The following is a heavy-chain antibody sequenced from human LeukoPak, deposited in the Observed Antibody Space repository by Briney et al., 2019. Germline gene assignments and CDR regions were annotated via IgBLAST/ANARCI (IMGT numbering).Heavy chain of an antibody. V-gene: IGHV3-49*04. Sequence: SGGSLRLSCTASGFTFGDYAMSWVRQAPGKGLEWVGFIRSKAHGGTTEYAASVKGRFTISRDDSKSIAYLQMNSLKTEDTAVYYCTRVRIAAAGLGDYWGQGTLVTVSS. CDR1: GFTFGDYA. J-gene: IGHJ4*02. CDR3: TRVRIAAAGLGDY. D-gene: IGHD6-13*01. CDR2: IRSKAHGGTT.